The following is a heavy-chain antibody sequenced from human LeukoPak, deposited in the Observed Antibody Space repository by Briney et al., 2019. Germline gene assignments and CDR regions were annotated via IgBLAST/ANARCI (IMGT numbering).Heavy chain of an antibody. D-gene: IGHD6-13*01. CDR1: GFTFSSYA. CDR2: ISGGGGTT. J-gene: IGHJ4*02. Sequence: GGSLRLSCAAFGFTFSSYAMSWVRQAPGKGLEWVSVISGGGGTTYYADSVKGRFTISRDNSKNTLYLQMNSLRAEDTAVYYCAKVIGAAGTPYWGQGTLVTVSS. CDR3: AKVIGAAGTPY. V-gene: IGHV3-23*01.